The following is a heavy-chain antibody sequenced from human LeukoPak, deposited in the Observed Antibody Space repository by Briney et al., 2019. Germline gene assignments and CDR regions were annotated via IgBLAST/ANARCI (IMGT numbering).Heavy chain of an antibody. J-gene: IGHJ6*02. CDR1: GFTFTRFN. V-gene: IGHV3-21*06. Sequence: PGGSLRLSSAASGFTFTRFNMNWVRQAPGKGLELVSSITTSGTYIYYADSVKGRFTISRDNAKNSLYQQMNSLRAEDTAVYYCARPFYYDNNGGEGMDVWGQGTTVTVSS. CDR3: ARPFYYDNNGGEGMDV. CDR2: ITTSGTYI. D-gene: IGHD3-22*01.